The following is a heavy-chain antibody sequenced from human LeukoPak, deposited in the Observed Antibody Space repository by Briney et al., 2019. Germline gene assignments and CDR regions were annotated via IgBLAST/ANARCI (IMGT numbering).Heavy chain of an antibody. J-gene: IGHJ4*02. Sequence: GRSLRLSCAATGFTFSNCAIHWGRQAPGKGLEWVAFISDDGSRQHYADSVKGRFTISRDNSMNTLYLQMNTLRAEDTAVYYCAKGRVDSCYSAVDSWGQGTLVTVSP. CDR2: ISDDGSRQ. CDR3: AKGRVDSCYSAVDS. CDR1: GFTFSNCA. D-gene: IGHD2-15*01. V-gene: IGHV3-30-3*01.